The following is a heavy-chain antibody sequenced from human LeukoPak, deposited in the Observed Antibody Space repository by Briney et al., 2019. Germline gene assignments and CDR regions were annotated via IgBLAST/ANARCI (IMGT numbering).Heavy chain of an antibody. J-gene: IGHJ4*02. V-gene: IGHV3-30*18. D-gene: IGHD2-2*01. CDR3: AKRRAAAAMDH. Sequence: PGGSLRLSCTVSHLTFSNFNFHWVRQAPGRGLEWVAFISYGGTYNQYVDSVRGRFTISRDNSNNTLCLQMNSLRPDDTGIYYCAKRRAAAAMDHWGQGALVTVSS. CDR2: ISYGGTYN. CDR1: HLTFSNFN.